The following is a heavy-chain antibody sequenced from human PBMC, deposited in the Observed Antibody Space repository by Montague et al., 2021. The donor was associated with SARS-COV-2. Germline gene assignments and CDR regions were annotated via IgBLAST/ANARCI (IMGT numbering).Heavy chain of an antibody. D-gene: IGHD5-18*01. V-gene: IGHV4-34*01. CDR3: ARGGGYSYGALDY. J-gene: IGHJ4*02. CDR2: INHSGST. CDR1: GGSFSGYY. Sequence: SETLSLTCVLYGGSFSGYYWSWIRQPPGKGLEWIGEINHSGSTNYNPSLKSRVTISADTSKKQFSLRLNSVTAADTAVYYCARGGGYSYGALDYWGQGTLVTVSS.